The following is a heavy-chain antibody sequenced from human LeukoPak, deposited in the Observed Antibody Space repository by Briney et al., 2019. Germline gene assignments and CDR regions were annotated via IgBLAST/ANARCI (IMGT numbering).Heavy chain of an antibody. CDR3: ARGDSGYDYHYYYYMDV. J-gene: IGHJ6*03. Sequence: GGSLRLYCAASGFTFSSYWIHWVRQAPGKGPVWVSHINTDERTKTYADSVKGRFTISRDNAKNTVYLQMNSLRAEDTAVYYCARGDSGYDYHYYYYMDVWGKGTTVTVSS. CDR1: GFTFSSYW. D-gene: IGHD5-12*01. V-gene: IGHV3-74*01. CDR2: INTDERTK.